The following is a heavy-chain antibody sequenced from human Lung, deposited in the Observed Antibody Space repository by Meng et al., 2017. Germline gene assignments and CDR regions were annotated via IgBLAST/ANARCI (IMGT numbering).Heavy chain of an antibody. Sequence: QVTLQEAGPGLVKPSGTLSLPCAVFGGSISSRNWWSWVRQSPGKGLEWIGEIYHSGRTNYNPSLESRVTISLDKSQNHFSLKVKSVTAADTAVYYCVRGGQDQAYYDFWSGPFDPWGQGTLVTVSS. CDR3: VRGGQDQAYYDFWSGPFDP. CDR1: GGSISSRNW. D-gene: IGHD3-3*01. CDR2: IYHSGRT. J-gene: IGHJ5*02. V-gene: IGHV4-4*02.